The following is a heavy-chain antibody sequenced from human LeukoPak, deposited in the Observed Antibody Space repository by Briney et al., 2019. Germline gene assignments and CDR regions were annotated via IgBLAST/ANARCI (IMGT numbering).Heavy chain of an antibody. D-gene: IGHD1-26*01. CDR1: GGSLSSSSYY. V-gene: IGHV4-39*01. Sequence: SETLSLTCPVSGGSLSSSSYYWGWIRQPPGKGLEWIGSIYYSGSTYYNPSLKSRVTISVDTSKNQFSLKLSSVTAADTAVYYCARGDIVGATRSWFDPWGQGTLVTVSS. J-gene: IGHJ5*02. CDR3: ARGDIVGATRSWFDP. CDR2: IYYSGST.